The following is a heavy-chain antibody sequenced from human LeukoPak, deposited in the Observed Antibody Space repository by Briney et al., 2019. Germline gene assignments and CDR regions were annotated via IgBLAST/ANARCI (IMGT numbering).Heavy chain of an antibody. CDR2: IYYSGST. CDR3: AGHDYGDYAYWDFDF. CDR1: GGSISSYY. Sequence: SETLSLTCTVSGGSISSYYWSWIRQPPGKGLEWIGYIYYSGSTNYNPSLKSRVTISVDTSKNQFSLKLSSVTAPDTAVYYCAGHDYGDYAYWDFDFWGRGTLVTVSS. J-gene: IGHJ2*01. D-gene: IGHD4-17*01. V-gene: IGHV4-59*08.